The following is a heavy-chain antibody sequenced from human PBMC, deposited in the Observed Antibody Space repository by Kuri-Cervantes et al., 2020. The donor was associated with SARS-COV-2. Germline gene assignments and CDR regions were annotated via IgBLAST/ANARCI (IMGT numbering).Heavy chain of an antibody. J-gene: IGHJ4*02. D-gene: IGHD4-17*01. CDR2: IKQDGSEK. Sequence: GESLKISCAASGFTFSSYWMSWVRQAPGKGLEWVANIKQDGSEKYYVDSVKGRFIISRDNAKNSLYLQMNSLRVEDTALYYCARAYGDYVFREGLDSWGQGTLVTVSS. CDR1: GFTFSSYW. V-gene: IGHV3-7*01. CDR3: ARAYGDYVFREGLDS.